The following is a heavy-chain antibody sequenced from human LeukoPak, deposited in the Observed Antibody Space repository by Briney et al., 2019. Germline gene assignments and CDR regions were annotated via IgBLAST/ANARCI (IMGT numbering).Heavy chain of an antibody. D-gene: IGHD6-13*01. V-gene: IGHV3-30*18. CDR1: GFTFSSYG. CDR3: AKEASGGYSSTWYWDY. Sequence: PGRSLRLSCAASGFTFSSYGMHWVRQAPGKGLEWVAVISYDGSNKYYADSVKGRFTTSRDNSKNMLYLQMNSLRAEDTAVYYCAKEASGGYSSTWYWDYWGQGTLVTVSS. CDR2: ISYDGSNK. J-gene: IGHJ4*02.